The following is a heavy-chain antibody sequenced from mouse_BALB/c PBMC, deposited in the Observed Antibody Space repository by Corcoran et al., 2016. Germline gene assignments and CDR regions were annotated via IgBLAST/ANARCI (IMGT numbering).Heavy chain of an antibody. D-gene: IGHD1-2*01. V-gene: IGHV9-3-1*01. J-gene: IGHJ3*01. CDR1: GYTFTNYG. CDR3: ARRATTATAWFAY. CDR2: INTYTGEP. Sequence: QIQLVQSGPELKKPGETVKISCKASGYTFTNYGMNWVKQAPGKGLKWMGWINTYTGEPTYADDFKGRFAFSLETSASTAYLQINNLKNEDTATYCCARRATTATAWFAYWGQGTLLTVSA.